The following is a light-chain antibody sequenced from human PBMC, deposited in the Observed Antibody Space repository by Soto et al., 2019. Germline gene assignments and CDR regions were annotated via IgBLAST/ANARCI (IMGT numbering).Light chain of an antibody. CDR2: DAS. CDR3: QQRSNWPLT. CDR1: QSVRRY. V-gene: IGKV3-11*01. Sequence: EIVLTQSPATLSLSPGERATLSCRASQSVRRYLAWYQQKPGQAPRLLIYDASNSATGIPARFSGSGSGTDFTLTISSLEPEDFAVYYCQQRSNWPLTFGGGTKVEIK. J-gene: IGKJ4*01.